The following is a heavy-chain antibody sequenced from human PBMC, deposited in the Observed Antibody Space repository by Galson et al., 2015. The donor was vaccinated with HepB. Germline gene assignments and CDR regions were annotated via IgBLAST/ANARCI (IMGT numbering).Heavy chain of an antibody. CDR1: GFTDRSYS. Sequence: SLRLACAASGFTDRSYSLHWVRQAPGEGLECEALISDGGNTKYYADSVKGRFTSSRDNSQNTVYLQMNSLRVEGTDVYYCASKIHLGYWGQGTLVTVSS. CDR2: ISDGGNTK. V-gene: IGHV3-30*03. CDR3: ASKIHLGY. D-gene: IGHD5-18*01. J-gene: IGHJ4*02.